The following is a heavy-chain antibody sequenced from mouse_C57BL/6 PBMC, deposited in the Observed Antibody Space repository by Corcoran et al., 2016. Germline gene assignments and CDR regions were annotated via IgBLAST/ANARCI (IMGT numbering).Heavy chain of an antibody. CDR2: ISYDGSN. CDR3: ARDKGAMDY. CDR1: GYSITSGYY. V-gene: IGHV3-6*01. J-gene: IGHJ4*01. Sequence: DVQLQESGPGLVKPSQSLSLTCSVTGYSITSGYYWNWIRQFPGNKLEWMGYISYDGSNNYNPSLKNRISITRDTSKNQFFLKLNSVTTEDTATCYCARDKGAMDYWGQGTSVTVSS.